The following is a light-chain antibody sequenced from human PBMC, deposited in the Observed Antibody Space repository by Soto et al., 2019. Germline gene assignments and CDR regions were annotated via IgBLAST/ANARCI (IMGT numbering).Light chain of an antibody. CDR3: QQYTGYSQWT. CDR1: QTISKW. CDR2: DAS. V-gene: IGKV1-5*01. Sequence: DSQMTQSPPTLSAAVGDRVTITCRASQTISKWLAWYQQKPGQAPKLLIYDASTLESGVPSRFSGSGSGTDFSLTISSLQPVDFATYYCQQYTGYSQWTFGQATKVDIK. J-gene: IGKJ1*01.